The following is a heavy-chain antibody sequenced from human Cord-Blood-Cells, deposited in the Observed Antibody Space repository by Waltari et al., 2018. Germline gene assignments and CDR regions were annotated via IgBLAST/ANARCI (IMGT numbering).Heavy chain of an antibody. CDR3: ASITGTTFAFDI. J-gene: IGHJ3*02. D-gene: IGHD1-7*01. CDR1: GGSISSPY. CDR2: IYYSGST. V-gene: IGHV4-59*11. Sequence: QVQLQESGPGLVKPSETLSLTCTVPGGSISSPYWSWIRQPPGKGLEWIGYIYYSGSTNYNPSLKSRVTISVDTSKNQFSLKLSSVTAADTAVYYCASITGTTFAFDIWGQGTMVTVSS.